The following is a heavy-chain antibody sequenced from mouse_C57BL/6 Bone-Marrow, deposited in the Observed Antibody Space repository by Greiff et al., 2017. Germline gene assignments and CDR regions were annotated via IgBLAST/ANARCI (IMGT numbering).Heavy chain of an antibody. J-gene: IGHJ2*01. V-gene: IGHV5-4*01. Sequence: EVKLMESGGGLVKPGGSLKLSCAASGFTFSSYAMSWVRQTPEKRLEWVATISDGGSYTYYPDNVKGRFTISRDNAKNNLYLQMSHLKSEDTAMYYCARDLIYDGYYYDYWGQGTTLTVSS. CDR2: ISDGGSYT. D-gene: IGHD2-3*01. CDR1: GFTFSSYA. CDR3: ARDLIYDGYYYDY.